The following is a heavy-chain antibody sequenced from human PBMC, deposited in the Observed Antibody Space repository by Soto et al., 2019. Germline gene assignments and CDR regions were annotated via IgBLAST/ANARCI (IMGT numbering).Heavy chain of an antibody. CDR2: ISGSGGST. V-gene: IGHV3-23*01. D-gene: IGHD5-12*01. CDR3: GKDPHTYIVATVLDLDC. CDR1: GFTFSSYA. J-gene: IGHJ4*02. Sequence: EVQLLESGGGLVQPGGSLRLSCAASGFTFSSYAMSWVRQAPGKGLEWVSAISGSGGSTYYAGYVKGRFTISRDNSKNTLYLQKNSLRAEDTAVYYCGKDPHTYIVATVLDLDCWGQGTLVTVSS.